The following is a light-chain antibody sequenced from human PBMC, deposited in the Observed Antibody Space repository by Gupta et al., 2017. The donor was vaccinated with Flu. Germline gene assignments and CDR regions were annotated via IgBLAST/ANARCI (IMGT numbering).Light chain of an antibody. J-gene: IGLJ1*01. CDR1: SNDVGGYNR. V-gene: IGLV2-11*01. CDR3: SSHAGRVTWV. Sequence: QSAPTQPRSVSGSPGQSVTISCTGTSNDVGGYNRVSWYEQRPGKAPKLILYDVTERPSGVPDRFSGSKSGNTASLTISGLQADDEADYYCSSHAGRVTWVCGTGTTVTVL. CDR2: DVT.